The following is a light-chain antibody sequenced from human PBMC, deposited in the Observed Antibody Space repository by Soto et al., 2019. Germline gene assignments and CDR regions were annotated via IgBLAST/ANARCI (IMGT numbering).Light chain of an antibody. CDR2: DTN. Sequence: QSALTQPPSVSAAPGQRVTISCSGTTPNIGSNSVSWYLQVPGTVPKLLIYDTNKRPSGIPDRISGSKSGSSATLDITGLQTGDEADYYCATWDSSLKIGVFGGGTQLTVL. CDR3: ATWDSSLKIGV. V-gene: IGLV1-51*01. J-gene: IGLJ3*02. CDR1: TPNIGSNS.